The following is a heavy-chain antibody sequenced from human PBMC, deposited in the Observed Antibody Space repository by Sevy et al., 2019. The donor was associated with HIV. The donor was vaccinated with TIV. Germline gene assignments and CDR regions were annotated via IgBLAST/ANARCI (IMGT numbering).Heavy chain of an antibody. J-gene: IGHJ3*02. V-gene: IGHV3-9*01. CDR2: ISWRSGSI. CDR1: GFSFDDYA. D-gene: IGHD6-13*01. CDR3: ENDISDGSRFFIKGAFDT. Sequence: GGSLRLSCAASGFSFDDYAMHWVRQAPGKGLEWVSGISWRSGSIDYAYSVKGLFTRFRNNAKNSLYLQMNSMRAEDTALYYCENDISDGSRFFIKGAFDTWGQGTMVTVSS.